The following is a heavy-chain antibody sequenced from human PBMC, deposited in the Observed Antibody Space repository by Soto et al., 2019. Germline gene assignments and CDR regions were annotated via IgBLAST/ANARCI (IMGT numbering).Heavy chain of an antibody. J-gene: IGHJ5*02. Sequence: ASVKVSCTAPRDTFTSYYINWVRQAPGQGLEWMGVINPHGGSTAYVQKFKGRVTLTRDTSASTVYMEVSSLTSEDTAMYYCARSSGGNFGIIIEGTNWFAPWGQGTLVTVSS. CDR2: INPHGGST. D-gene: IGHD1-26*01. CDR1: RDTFTSYY. CDR3: ARSSGGNFGIIIEGTNWFAP. V-gene: IGHV1-46*01.